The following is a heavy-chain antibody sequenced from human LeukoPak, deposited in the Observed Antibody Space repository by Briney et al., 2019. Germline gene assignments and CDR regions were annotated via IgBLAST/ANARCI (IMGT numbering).Heavy chain of an antibody. CDR2: IYTSGST. CDR1: GGSISSYY. CDR3: ASDYYYYMDD. J-gene: IGHJ6*03. Sequence: SETLSLTCTVSGGSISSYYWSWIRQPAGKGLEWIGRIYTSGSTNYNPSLKSRVIMSGDTSKNQFSLKLSSVTAADTAVYYCASDYYYYMDDWGKGTTVTVSS. V-gene: IGHV4-4*07.